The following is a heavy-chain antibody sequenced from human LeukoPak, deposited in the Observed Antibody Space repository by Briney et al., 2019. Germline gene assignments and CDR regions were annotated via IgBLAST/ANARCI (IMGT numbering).Heavy chain of an antibody. J-gene: IGHJ6*03. Sequence: ASVKVSCKASGYTFTSYDINWVRQATGQGLEWMGWMNPNSGNTGYAQKFQGRVTMTRDTSISTAYMELSRLRSDDTAVYYCARDPDPPSGVPKRYYYYYMDVWGKGTTVTVSS. D-gene: IGHD7-27*01. CDR1: GYTFTSYD. CDR2: MNPNSGNT. V-gene: IGHV1-8*01. CDR3: ARDPDPPSGVPKRYYYYYMDV.